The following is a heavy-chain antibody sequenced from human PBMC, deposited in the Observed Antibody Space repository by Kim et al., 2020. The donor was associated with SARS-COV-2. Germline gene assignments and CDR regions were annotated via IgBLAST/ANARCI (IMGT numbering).Heavy chain of an antibody. V-gene: IGHV1-24*01. D-gene: IGHD3-22*01. CDR2: FDPEDGET. CDR1: GYTLTELS. Sequence: ASVKVSCKVSGYTLTELSMHWVRQAPGKGLEWMGGFDPEDGETIYAQKFQGRVTMTEDTSTDTAYMELSSLRSEDTAVYYCATVRDYYDSSGYYYFDYWGQGTLVTVSS. J-gene: IGHJ4*02. CDR3: ATVRDYYDSSGYYYFDY.